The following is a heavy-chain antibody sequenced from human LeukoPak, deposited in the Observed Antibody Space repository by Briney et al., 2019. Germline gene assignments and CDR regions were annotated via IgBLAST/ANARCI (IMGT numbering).Heavy chain of an antibody. D-gene: IGHD6-19*01. J-gene: IGHJ4*02. CDR3: ARGTPSGWHGAVY. CDR2: MNPNSGNT. Sequence: GASVNVSCKASAYTFTSYDINWVRQATGQGLEWMGWMNPNSGNTGYAQRFQGRVTMTRNTSITTAYMELSSLRSEDTAVYYCARGTPSGWHGAVYWGQGTLVTVSS. V-gene: IGHV1-8*01. CDR1: AYTFTSYD.